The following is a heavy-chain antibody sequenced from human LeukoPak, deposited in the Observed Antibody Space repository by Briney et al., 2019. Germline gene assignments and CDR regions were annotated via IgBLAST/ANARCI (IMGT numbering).Heavy chain of an antibody. V-gene: IGHV1-8*02. D-gene: IGHD3-22*01. Sequence: ASVKVSCKAPGGTFSSYAISWVRQAPGQGLEWMGWMNPNSGNTGYAQKFQGRVTMTRNTSISTAYMELSSLRSEDAAVYYCARGRPMIVPNWGQGTLVTVSS. CDR1: GGTFSSYA. CDR3: ARGRPMIVPN. J-gene: IGHJ4*02. CDR2: MNPNSGNT.